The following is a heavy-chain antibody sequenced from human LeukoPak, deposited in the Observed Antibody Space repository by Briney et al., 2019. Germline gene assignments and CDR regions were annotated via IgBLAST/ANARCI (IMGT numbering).Heavy chain of an antibody. D-gene: IGHD3-10*01. CDR2: INAKSGGT. CDR1: GYSFTGYY. V-gene: IGHV1-2*02. J-gene: IGHJ5*02. Sequence: ASVKVSCKASGYSFTGYYINWMRQAPGQGLEWMGWINAKSGGTNYAQKFQGRVTMTRDTSNSTAYMDLSSLRSDDTAVYYCARDGMFYYGTGSYYTGGWFDPWGQGTLVSVSS. CDR3: ARDGMFYYGTGSYYTGGWFDP.